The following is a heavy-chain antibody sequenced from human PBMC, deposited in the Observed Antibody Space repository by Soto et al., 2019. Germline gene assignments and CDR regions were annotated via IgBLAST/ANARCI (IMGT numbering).Heavy chain of an antibody. V-gene: IGHV1-46*01. CDR2: ISPSGGYT. D-gene: IGHD2-2*01. CDR1: GYTFSSYY. CDR3: ARVRGNQLLGWFDP. Sequence: ASVKVSCKASGYTFSSYYMNWVRQAPGQGLEWLGIISPSGGYTTYAQRFLGRVTMTSDTSTSTVHMELGSLTSEDTAVYYCARVRGNQLLGWFDPWGQGTLVTVSS. J-gene: IGHJ5*02.